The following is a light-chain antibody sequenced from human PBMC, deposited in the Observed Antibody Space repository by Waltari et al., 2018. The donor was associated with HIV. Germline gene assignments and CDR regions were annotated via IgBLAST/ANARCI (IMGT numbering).Light chain of an antibody. J-gene: IGKJ3*01. CDR1: QTVNNK. V-gene: IGKV1-39*01. CDR2: DAS. Sequence: DIQMTQSPSCLSASVGASVTITCRASQTVNNKLNWYQQKPGEAPKVVMYDASTLESGVPSRFRGGGSRTDFTLTITSLQLDDFATYFCQQSFSYPLTFGPGTKVDI. CDR3: QQSFSYPLT.